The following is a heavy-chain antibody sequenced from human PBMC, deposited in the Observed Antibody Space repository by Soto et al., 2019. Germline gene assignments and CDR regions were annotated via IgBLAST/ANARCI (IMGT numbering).Heavy chain of an antibody. D-gene: IGHD6-13*01. CDR1: GFTFSAFW. CDR3: ARALIAPAGSTYYCMDV. Sequence: EVQLVDSGAGLVQPGGSMRLSCAASGFTFSAFWMTWVRQAPGKGLAWVATVKQDGSEEYYVDSVKGRFTISRDNAKNALYLQMYSMRAEDTAVYYGARALIAPAGSTYYCMDVWGKGPTVTL. CDR2: VKQDGSEE. J-gene: IGHJ6*03. V-gene: IGHV3-7*01.